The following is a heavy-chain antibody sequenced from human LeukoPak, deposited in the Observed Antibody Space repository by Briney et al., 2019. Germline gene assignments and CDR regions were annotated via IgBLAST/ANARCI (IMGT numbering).Heavy chain of an antibody. CDR1: GFTFSSYA. Sequence: GGSLRLSCAASGFTFSSYAMSWVRQAPGKGLEWVPAISGSGGSTYYADSVKGRFTISRDNSKNTLYLQMNSLRAEDTAVYYCASRITMIVVVRDYFDYWGQGTLVTVSS. CDR3: ASRITMIVVVRDYFDY. D-gene: IGHD3-22*01. CDR2: ISGSGGST. J-gene: IGHJ4*02. V-gene: IGHV3-23*01.